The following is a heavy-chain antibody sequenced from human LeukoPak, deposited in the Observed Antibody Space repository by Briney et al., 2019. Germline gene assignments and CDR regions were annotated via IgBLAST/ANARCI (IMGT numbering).Heavy chain of an antibody. V-gene: IGHV1-18*01. Sequence: ASVKVSFKASGYTFTSYGISWVRQAPGQGLEWMGWISAYNGNTNYAQKLQGRVTMTTDTSTSTAYMELRSLRSDDTAVYYCARVMPLDSSGYYSDPPDYWGQGTLVTVSS. J-gene: IGHJ4*02. D-gene: IGHD3-22*01. CDR3: ARVMPLDSSGYYSDPPDY. CDR2: ISAYNGNT. CDR1: GYTFTSYG.